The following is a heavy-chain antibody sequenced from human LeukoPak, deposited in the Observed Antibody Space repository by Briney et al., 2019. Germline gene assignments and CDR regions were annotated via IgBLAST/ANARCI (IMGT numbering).Heavy chain of an antibody. CDR3: AREARVGGALQY. CDR2: INHGGSIR. J-gene: IGHJ4*02. Sequence: PGGSLRLSCAASGLTFSTYWMHWVRHAPGKGLAWVARINHGGSIRTYANSVGGRVTIYRDTANDTLFLQMNSLRAEDTAVYYCAREARVGGALQYWGQGTPVTVSS. V-gene: IGHV3-74*03. D-gene: IGHD1-26*01. CDR1: GLTFSTYW.